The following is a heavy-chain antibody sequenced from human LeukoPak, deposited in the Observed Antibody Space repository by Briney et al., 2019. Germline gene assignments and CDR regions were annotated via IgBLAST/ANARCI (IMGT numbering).Heavy chain of an antibody. Sequence: SETLSLTCAVYGESFSGYWSWIRQPPGKGLEWIGEINHRGSTNYNPSLKSRVTISLDTSKNQFSLKLTSVTAADTAVYYCATYYDSSGYKLDYWGQGTLVTVSS. V-gene: IGHV4-34*01. CDR3: ATYYDSSGYKLDY. CDR2: INHRGST. J-gene: IGHJ4*02. D-gene: IGHD3-22*01. CDR1: GESFSGY.